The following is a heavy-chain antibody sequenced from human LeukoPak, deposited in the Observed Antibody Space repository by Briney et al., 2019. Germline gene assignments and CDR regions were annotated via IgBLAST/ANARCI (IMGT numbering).Heavy chain of an antibody. CDR3: ARLAYIPDCGGDCYPFDY. CDR1: GFTFSSYW. J-gene: IGHJ4*02. D-gene: IGHD2-21*02. V-gene: IGHV3-74*01. CDR2: INSDGSST. Sequence: GGSLRLSCAASGFTFSSYWMHWVRQAPGKGLVWVSRINSDGSSTSYADSVKGRFTISRDNAKNTLYLQMNSLRAEDTAVHYCARLAYIPDCGGDCYPFDYWGQGTLVTVSS.